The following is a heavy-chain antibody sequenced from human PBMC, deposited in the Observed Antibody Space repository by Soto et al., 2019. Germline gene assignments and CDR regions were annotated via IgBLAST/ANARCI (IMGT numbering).Heavy chain of an antibody. CDR1: GYTFTSYA. CDR3: ARDLGGWPDS. V-gene: IGHV1-3*01. D-gene: IGHD2-15*01. Sequence: QVQLVQSGAEVKKPGASVKVSCKASGYTFTSYAMHWVRQAPGQRLEWMGWINAGNGNTKYSQKFQGRVTITRDTAASPAYMELSSLRSEDTVVYYCARDLGGWPDSWGQGTLVTVSS. J-gene: IGHJ5*01. CDR2: INAGNGNT.